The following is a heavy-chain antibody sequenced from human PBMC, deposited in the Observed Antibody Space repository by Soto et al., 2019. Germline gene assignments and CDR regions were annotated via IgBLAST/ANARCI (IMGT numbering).Heavy chain of an antibody. Sequence: GGSLRLSCAASGFTFSSYWMSWVRQAPGKGLEWVANIKQDGSEKYYADSVKGRFTISRDNSKNTLYLQMSSLRAEDTAVYYCVLGGSPHDAFAIWGQGTMVTVSS. D-gene: IGHD3-16*01. J-gene: IGHJ3*02. V-gene: IGHV3-7*01. CDR1: GFTFSSYW. CDR2: IKQDGSEK. CDR3: VLGGSPHDAFAI.